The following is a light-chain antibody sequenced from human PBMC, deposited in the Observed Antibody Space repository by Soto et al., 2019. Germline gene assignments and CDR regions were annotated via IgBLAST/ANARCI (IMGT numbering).Light chain of an antibody. CDR1: SSNIGAGYD. V-gene: IGLV1-40*01. CDR2: GNS. CDR3: QSYDGRLSGYV. J-gene: IGLJ1*01. Sequence: QSVLTQPPSVSGAPGQRVTISCTGSSSNIGAGYDVHWYQQLPGTAPKLLIYGNSNRPSGVPDRFSGSKSGTSASLAITGLKAEDEAAYYRQSYDGRLSGYVFGTGTKLTVL.